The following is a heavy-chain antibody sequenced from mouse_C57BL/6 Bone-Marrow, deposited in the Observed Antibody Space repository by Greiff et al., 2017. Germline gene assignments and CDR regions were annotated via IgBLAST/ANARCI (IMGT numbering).Heavy chain of an antibody. CDR3: ARIGYGSRAWFAY. CDR2: INPSSGYT. V-gene: IGHV1-7*01. CDR1: GYTFTSYW. D-gene: IGHD1-1*01. Sequence: QLQQPGAELAKPGASVKLSCKASGYTFTSYWMHWVKQRPGQGLEWIGYINPSSGYTKYNQKFKDKATLTADKSSSTAYMQLSSLTYEDSAVYYCARIGYGSRAWFAYWGQGTLVTVSA. J-gene: IGHJ3*01.